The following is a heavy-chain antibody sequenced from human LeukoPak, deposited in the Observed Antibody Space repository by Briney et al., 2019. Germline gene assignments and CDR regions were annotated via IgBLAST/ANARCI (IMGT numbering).Heavy chain of an antibody. J-gene: IGHJ4*02. Sequence: SETLSLTCAVYGGSFSGYYWSWIRQPPGKGLEWIGEINHSGSTNYNPSLKSRVTISVDTSKHQFSLKLSAVTAADTAVYYCARGSDSSGYYLYYFDYWGQGTLVTVSS. CDR1: GGSFSGYY. CDR3: ARGSDSSGYYLYYFDY. D-gene: IGHD3-22*01. V-gene: IGHV4-34*01. CDR2: INHSGST.